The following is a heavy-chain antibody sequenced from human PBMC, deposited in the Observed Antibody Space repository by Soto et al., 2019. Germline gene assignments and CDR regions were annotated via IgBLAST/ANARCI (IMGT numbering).Heavy chain of an antibody. CDR1: GFTFSEYW. CDR3: ARDYWAQVDH. CDR2: ISSDGTST. J-gene: IGHJ4*02. V-gene: IGHV3-74*01. Sequence: VQLVESGGGLVQPGGSLRLSCVASGFTFSEYWMHWVRQAPGKGLVWVSRISSDGTSTNYADSVEGRFTISRDNARNTLYLQVNSLRAEDSAVYYCARDYWAQVDHWGQGTLVTVSS. D-gene: IGHD2-8*02.